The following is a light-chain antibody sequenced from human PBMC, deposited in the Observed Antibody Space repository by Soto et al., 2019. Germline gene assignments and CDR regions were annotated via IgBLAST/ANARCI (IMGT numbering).Light chain of an antibody. CDR3: QQET. CDR2: EAS. Sequence: EIVLTQSPATLFLSPGETATLSCRASQSISTYLAWYQQKPGQAPRLLMYEASNRATGVPARFSGSGSGTDLTLTISSLEPEDFAVYYCQQETFGQGTKVAIK. V-gene: IGKV3-11*01. J-gene: IGKJ1*01. CDR1: QSISTY.